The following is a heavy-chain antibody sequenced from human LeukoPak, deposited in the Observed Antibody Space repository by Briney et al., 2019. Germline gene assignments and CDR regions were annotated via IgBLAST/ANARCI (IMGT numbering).Heavy chain of an antibody. CDR3: ARGRSGSIPEGNWFDP. Sequence: SETLSLTCTVSGGSISSSSYYWGWIRQPPGKGLEWIGSIYYSGSTYYNPSLKSRVTISVDTSKNQFSLKLSSVTAADTAVYYWARGRSGSIPEGNWFDPWGPRTLVTASS. D-gene: IGHD1-26*01. CDR2: IYYSGST. J-gene: IGHJ5*02. V-gene: IGHV4-39*07. CDR1: GGSISSSSYY.